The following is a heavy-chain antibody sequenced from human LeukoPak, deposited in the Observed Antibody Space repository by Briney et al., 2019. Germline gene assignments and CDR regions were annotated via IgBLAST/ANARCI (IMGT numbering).Heavy chain of an antibody. Sequence: PGGSLRLSCAASGFTFSDYYMSWIRQAPGKGLEWVSYISSSGSTIYYADSVKGRFTISRDNAKNSLYLQMNSLRADDTAVYYCARRDYYGSGSSHHYYMDVCGKGTTVTVSS. V-gene: IGHV3-11*01. CDR1: GFTFSDYY. CDR3: ARRDYYGSGSSHHYYMDV. J-gene: IGHJ6*03. CDR2: ISSSGSTI. D-gene: IGHD3-10*01.